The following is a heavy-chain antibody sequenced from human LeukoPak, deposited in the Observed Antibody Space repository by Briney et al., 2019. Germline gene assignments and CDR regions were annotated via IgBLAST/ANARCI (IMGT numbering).Heavy chain of an antibody. CDR1: GDSISARY. V-gene: IGHV4-59*01. CDR2: IYYNGRP. Sequence: SETLSLTCTVSGDSISARYWNWIRQPPGKGLEWVAFIYYNGRPKYNPSLQSRVSISIDTSTNQFSLRLTSVTAADTAIYYCARGTASFDYWGPGTPVTVSS. J-gene: IGHJ4*02. CDR3: ARGTASFDY.